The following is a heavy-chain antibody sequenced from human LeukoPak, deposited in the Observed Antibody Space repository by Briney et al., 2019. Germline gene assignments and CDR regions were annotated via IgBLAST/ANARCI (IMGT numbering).Heavy chain of an antibody. CDR1: GFTSSSYV. Sequence: GGSLRLSCVASGFTSSSYVMGWVRQAPGEGLEWVSASRGSGSSTYHADAVKGRFTISRNNSKNPLYLQMNSLRAEDTAVYYCAKEDAVTGVNYFDSWGQGTLVTVSS. J-gene: IGHJ4*02. V-gene: IGHV3-23*01. CDR2: SRGSGSST. CDR3: AKEDAVTGVNYFDS. D-gene: IGHD7-27*01.